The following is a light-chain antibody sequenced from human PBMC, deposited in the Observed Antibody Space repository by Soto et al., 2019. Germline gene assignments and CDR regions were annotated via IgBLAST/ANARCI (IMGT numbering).Light chain of an antibody. J-gene: IGKJ1*01. V-gene: IGKV3-15*01. CDR3: QQYNNWLKWT. Sequence: EIVMTQSPATLSVSPGERATLSCRASQSISSNLAWYQQKTGQGPRLLIFDTSTRATGIPARFSGSGSGTDFTLTISSLQSKDFAVYYCQQYNNWLKWTFGQGTKVEIK. CDR1: QSISSN. CDR2: DTS.